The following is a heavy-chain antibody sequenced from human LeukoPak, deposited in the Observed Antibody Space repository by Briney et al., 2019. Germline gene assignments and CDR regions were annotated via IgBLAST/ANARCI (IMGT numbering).Heavy chain of an antibody. V-gene: IGHV4-59*08. CDR1: GGSISSYY. CDR2: IYYSGYT. J-gene: IGHJ4*02. Sequence: SETLSLTCTVSGGSISSYYWSWIRQPPGKGLEWIGYIYYSGYTSYNPSLKSRVTISVDTSKNQFSLKLSSVTAADTAVYYCAGHDGSGYSFFDCWGQGTLVTVSS. CDR3: AGHDGSGYSFFDC. D-gene: IGHD3-22*01.